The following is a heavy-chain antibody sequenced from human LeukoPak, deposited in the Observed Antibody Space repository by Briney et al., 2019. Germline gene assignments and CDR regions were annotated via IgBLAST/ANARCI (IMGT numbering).Heavy chain of an antibody. V-gene: IGHV3-21*01. Sequence: GGSLRLSCAASGFTFSSYAMNWVRQAPGKGLEWVSSISSSSSYIYYADSVKGRFTISRDNAKNSLYLQMNSPRAEDTAVYYCAGDLEPASISNWFDPWGQGTLVTVSS. CDR1: GFTFSSYA. CDR3: AGDLEPASISNWFDP. CDR2: ISSSSSYI. J-gene: IGHJ5*02. D-gene: IGHD2-2*01.